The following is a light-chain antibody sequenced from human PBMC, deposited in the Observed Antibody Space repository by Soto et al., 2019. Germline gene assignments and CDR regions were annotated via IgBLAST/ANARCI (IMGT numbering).Light chain of an antibody. Sequence: ENVLTQSPGTLSLSPGERATLSCRASQSVDSNLLAWYQQKPGQAPRLLIYGASTRAAGVPDRFSGSGSGTDFTLTITRLEPEDFAVYYCQQYGRSPLMYTFGQGTKLGVK. V-gene: IGKV3-20*01. CDR1: QSVDSNL. J-gene: IGKJ2*01. CDR3: QQYGRSPLMYT. CDR2: GAS.